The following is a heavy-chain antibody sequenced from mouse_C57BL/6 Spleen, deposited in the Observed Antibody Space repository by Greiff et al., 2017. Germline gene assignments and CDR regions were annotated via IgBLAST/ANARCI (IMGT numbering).Heavy chain of an antibody. J-gene: IGHJ2*01. CDR3: ARAGDSSGEVY. CDR1: GYTFTSYW. Sequence: VQLQQPGAELVKPGASVKLSCQASGYTFTSYWMHWVKQRPGQGLEWIGRIHPNSGSTNYNEKFKSKATLTVDISSSTAYMQLSSLTSEDSAVYYCARAGDSSGEVYWGQGTTLTVSS. D-gene: IGHD3-2*02. CDR2: IHPNSGST. V-gene: IGHV1-64*01.